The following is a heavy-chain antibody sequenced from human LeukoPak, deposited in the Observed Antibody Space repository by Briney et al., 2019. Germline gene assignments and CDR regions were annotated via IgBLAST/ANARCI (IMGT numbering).Heavy chain of an antibody. J-gene: IGHJ4*02. Sequence: PSETLSLTCTVSGGSISRIAYYWGWIRQPPGKGLESIGSIYYSGSTYYDPSTKSRVTISVDTSKNQFSLKLSSVTAADTAVYYCARLRDWVLDYWGQGTLVTVSS. CDR3: ARLRDWVLDY. D-gene: IGHD5-24*01. V-gene: IGHV4-39*01. CDR2: IYYSGST. CDR1: GGSISRIAYY.